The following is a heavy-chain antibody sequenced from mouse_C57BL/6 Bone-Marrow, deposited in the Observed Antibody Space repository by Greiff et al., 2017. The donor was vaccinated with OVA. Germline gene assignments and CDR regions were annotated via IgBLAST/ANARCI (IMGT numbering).Heavy chain of an antibody. J-gene: IGHJ2*01. Sequence: VQLQQSGPELVKPGASVKISCKASGYSFTDYNMNWVQQSNGQSLEWIGVINPNYGTTRYNQKFKGKATLTVDPSSSTAYMQLNSLTSEDSAVYYCARAGITTVEATGQVDYWGQGTTLTVSS. V-gene: IGHV1-39*01. CDR3: ARAGITTVEATGQVDY. CDR1: GYSFTDYN. CDR2: INPNYGTT. D-gene: IGHD1-1*01.